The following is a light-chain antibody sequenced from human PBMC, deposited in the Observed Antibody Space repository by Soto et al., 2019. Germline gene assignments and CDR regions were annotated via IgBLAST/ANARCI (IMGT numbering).Light chain of an antibody. CDR1: QSINNNY. CDR2: GAS. CDR3: QQYGSLVKIT. V-gene: IGKV3-20*01. Sequence: EIVLTQSPGTLSLSPGERATLSCRASQSINNNYLAWYQQTPGQAPRLLIYGASSRATGIPDRFSGSGSGTDFTLTISRLEPEDFAVYYCQQYGSLVKITFGQGTRLETK. J-gene: IGKJ5*01.